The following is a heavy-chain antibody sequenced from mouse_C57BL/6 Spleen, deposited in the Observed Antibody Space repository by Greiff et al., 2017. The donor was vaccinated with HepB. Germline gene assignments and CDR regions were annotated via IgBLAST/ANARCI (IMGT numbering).Heavy chain of an antibody. CDR1: GYTFTSYG. D-gene: IGHD1-2*01. V-gene: IGHV1-81*01. J-gene: IGHJ2*01. CDR3: ARRDSAWYFDY. Sequence: VQLQQSGAELARPGASVKLSCKASGYTFTSYGISWVKQRTGQGLEWIGEIYPRSGNTYYNEKFKGKATLTADKSSSTAYMELRSLTSEDSAVYFCARRDSAWYFDYWGQSTTLTVSS. CDR2: IYPRSGNT.